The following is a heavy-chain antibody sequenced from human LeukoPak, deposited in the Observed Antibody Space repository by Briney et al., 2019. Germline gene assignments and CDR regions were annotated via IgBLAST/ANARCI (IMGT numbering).Heavy chain of an antibody. V-gene: IGHV3-23*01. CDR1: GFTFSTYG. CDR3: AKTSRVNSAYDSPCDH. CDR2: VRGSGSDT. Sequence: GGSLRLSCAASGFTFSTYGMSWVRPGPGKGREWVSAVRGSGSDTYYADSVKGRFTISRDNSKNTVYLQMNSLRAGDTAIYYCAKTSRVNSAYDSPCDHWGQGTLVTVSS. D-gene: IGHD5-12*01. J-gene: IGHJ4*02.